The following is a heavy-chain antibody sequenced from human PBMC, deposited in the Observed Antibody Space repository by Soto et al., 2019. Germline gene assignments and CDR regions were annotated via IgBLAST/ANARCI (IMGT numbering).Heavy chain of an antibody. V-gene: IGHV4-31*03. CDR1: GGSISSDGYY. D-gene: IGHD3-10*01. CDR2: IYYSGST. J-gene: IGHJ3*02. Sequence: SETLSLTCSVSGGSISSDGYYWSWIRQHPGKGLEWIGYIYYSGSTYYNPSLKSRLTMSVVKSRNQLSLKLSSVTAADTAVYYCARVRGGVFTPPRQNDAFDIWAQGTMVTV. CDR3: ARVRGGVFTPPRQNDAFDI.